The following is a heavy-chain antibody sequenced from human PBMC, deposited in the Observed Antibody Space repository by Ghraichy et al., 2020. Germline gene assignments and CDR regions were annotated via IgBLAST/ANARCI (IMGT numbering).Heavy chain of an antibody. J-gene: IGHJ6*02. V-gene: IGHV3-74*01. Sequence: GGSLRLSCAASGFTFSSYWMHWVRQAPGKGLVWVSRINSDGSSTSYADSVKGRFTISRDNAKNTLYLQMNSLRAEDTAVYYCARDGGPYYDFWSGYAPNGMDVWGQGTTVTVSS. CDR3: ARDGGPYYDFWSGYAPNGMDV. CDR2: INSDGSST. D-gene: IGHD3-3*01. CDR1: GFTFSSYW.